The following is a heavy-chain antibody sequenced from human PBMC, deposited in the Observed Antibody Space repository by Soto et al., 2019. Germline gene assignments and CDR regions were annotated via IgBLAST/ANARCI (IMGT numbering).Heavy chain of an antibody. CDR3: ARAGGLGAVAVDY. D-gene: IGHD6-19*01. V-gene: IGHV4-31*03. CDR1: GGSISSGGYY. CDR2: IYYSGST. J-gene: IGHJ4*02. Sequence: SETLSLTCTVSGGSISSGGYYWSWIRQHPGKGLEWIGYIYYSGSTYYNPSLKSRVTISVDRSKNQFSLKLSSVTAADTAVYYCARAGGLGAVAVDYWGQGTLVTVSS.